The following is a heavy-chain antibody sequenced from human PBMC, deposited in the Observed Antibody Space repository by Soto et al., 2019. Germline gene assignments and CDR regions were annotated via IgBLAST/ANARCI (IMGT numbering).Heavy chain of an antibody. Sequence: SETLSLTCTVSGASISYGNYAWSWIRQTPGKGLEWIGYINHLETTFYNPSFESRLTLSIDRAKNQFSLNLNSMSAADRAVFFCARGGGSASFDYWGQGILVTVSS. V-gene: IGHV4-30-2*01. D-gene: IGHD1-26*01. CDR3: ARGGGSASFDY. J-gene: IGHJ4*02. CDR1: GASISYGNYA. CDR2: INHLETT.